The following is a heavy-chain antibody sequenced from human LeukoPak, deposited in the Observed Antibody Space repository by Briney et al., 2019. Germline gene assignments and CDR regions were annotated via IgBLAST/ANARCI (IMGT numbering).Heavy chain of an antibody. CDR2: IRYDGSNK. CDR3: AKDIGVVYGYNYYYMDV. CDR1: GFTFSSYG. Sequence: GGSLRLPCAASGFTFSSYGMHWVRQAPGKGLEWVAFIRYDGSNKYYADSVKGRFTISRDNSKNTLYLKMNSLRAEDTAVYYCAKDIGVVYGYNYYYMDVWGKGTTVTVSS. V-gene: IGHV3-30*02. D-gene: IGHD3-10*01. J-gene: IGHJ6*03.